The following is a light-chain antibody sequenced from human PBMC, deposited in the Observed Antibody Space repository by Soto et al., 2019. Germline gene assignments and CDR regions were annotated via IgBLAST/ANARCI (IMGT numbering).Light chain of an antibody. CDR2: DAP. CDR3: QQYDTYTWT. J-gene: IGKJ1*01. V-gene: IGKV1-5*01. CDR1: QSISTW. Sequence: DIQMTQSPSTLSASVGDRVTITCRASQSISTWLAWYQQKPGKAPNLLIFDAPSLESGVPSRFSGSGSGTEFTLTISGLQPDDFATYYCQQYDTYTWTFGQGTKVEVK.